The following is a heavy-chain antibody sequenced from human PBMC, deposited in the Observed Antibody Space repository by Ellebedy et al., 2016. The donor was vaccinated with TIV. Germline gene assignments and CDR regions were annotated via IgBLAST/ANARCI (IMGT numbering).Heavy chain of an antibody. CDR3: ARGEYYYDGGY. D-gene: IGHD3-22*01. V-gene: IGHV3-7*03. J-gene: IGHJ4*02. Sequence: GESLKISCAASGLSFSSYWMSWVRQAPGKGLEWVANIKQDGGEKYYVDSVKGRFPISIYNAKNSLYLQMNSRRAEDTAVYYCARGEYYYDGGYWGQGTLVTVSS. CDR2: IKQDGGEK. CDR1: GLSFSSYW.